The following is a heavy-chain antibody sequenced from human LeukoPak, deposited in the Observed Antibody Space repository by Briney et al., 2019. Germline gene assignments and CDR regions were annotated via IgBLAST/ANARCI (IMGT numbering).Heavy chain of an antibody. CDR1: SVSMSGYC. Sequence: KASETLSLTGIGSSVSMSGYCWSWLRQPPGKGLEWNGNIYYSGSTNYNPPLRSRVTISVDTSKNQFSLELNAVTAADTAVYFCARHGVAGLMWSAFDIWGQGTMLTVSS. D-gene: IGHD6-19*01. V-gene: IGHV4-59*08. CDR2: IYYSGST. CDR3: ARHGVAGLMWSAFDI. J-gene: IGHJ3*02.